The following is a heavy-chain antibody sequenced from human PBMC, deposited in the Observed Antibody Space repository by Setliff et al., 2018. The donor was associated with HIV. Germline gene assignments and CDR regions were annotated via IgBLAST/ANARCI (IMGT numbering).Heavy chain of an antibody. CDR2: IYWDDDK. D-gene: IGHD3-16*02. Sequence: SGPTLVNPTQTLTLTCTFSGFSLSTGGVGVGWIRQPPGKALEWLALIYWDDDKRYSPSLKSRLTITKDTSKNQVVLIMTNMDPVDTSTYFCVHVRTRDNVWGGSRSGPPSFDPLGHGTLVTVSS. CDR3: VHVRTRDNVWGGSRSGPPSFDP. J-gene: IGHJ5*02. CDR1: GFSLSTGGVG. V-gene: IGHV2-5*02.